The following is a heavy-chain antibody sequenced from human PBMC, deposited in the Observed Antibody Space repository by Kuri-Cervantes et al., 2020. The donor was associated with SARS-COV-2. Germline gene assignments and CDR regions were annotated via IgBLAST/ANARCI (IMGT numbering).Heavy chain of an antibody. J-gene: IGHJ4*02. CDR1: GGSISSGDYY. CDR3: ARAPYDYIWGSYRYYFDY. V-gene: IGHV4-30-4*01. CDR2: IYYSGST. D-gene: IGHD3-16*02. Sequence: LRLSCTVSGGSISSGDYYWSWIRQPPGKGLEWIGYIYYSGSTYYNPSLKSRVTISVGTSKNQFSLKLSSVTAADTAVYYCARAPYDYIWGSYRYYFDYWGQGTLVTVSS.